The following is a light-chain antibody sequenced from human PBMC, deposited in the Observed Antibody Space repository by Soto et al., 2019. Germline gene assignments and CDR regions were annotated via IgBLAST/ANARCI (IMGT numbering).Light chain of an antibody. Sequence: EIVMTQSPATLSVSPGERATLSCRASQSVSSNLAWYQQKPGQAPRLLIYGASSRATGIPGRFSGSGSGADFTLTISRLEPEDFAVYYCQQYSSSPLTFGGGTKVDIK. V-gene: IGKV3D-15*01. CDR2: GAS. J-gene: IGKJ4*01. CDR3: QQYSSSPLT. CDR1: QSVSSN.